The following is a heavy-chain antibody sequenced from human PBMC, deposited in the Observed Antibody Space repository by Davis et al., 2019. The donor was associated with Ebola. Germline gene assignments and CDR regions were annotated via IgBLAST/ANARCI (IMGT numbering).Heavy chain of an antibody. CDR1: GFTFSSYG. D-gene: IGHD6-6*01. V-gene: IGHV3-30*18. J-gene: IGHJ4*02. CDR3: AKDISYSSSGTDY. CDR2: ISYDGSNK. Sequence: GESLKISCAASGFTFSSYGMHWVRQAPGKGLEWVAVISYDGSNKYYADSVKGRFTISRDNAKNSLYLQMNSLRAEDTALYYCAKDISYSSSGTDYWGQGTLVTVSS.